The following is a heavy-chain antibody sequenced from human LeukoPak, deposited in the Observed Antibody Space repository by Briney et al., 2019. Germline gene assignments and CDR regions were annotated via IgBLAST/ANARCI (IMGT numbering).Heavy chain of an antibody. V-gene: IGHV4-59*01. D-gene: IGHD3-9*01. CDR2: IYYSGST. J-gene: IGHJ4*02. CDR3: ARGDILTGSPFDY. CDR1: GGSISSYY. Sequence: SETLSLTCTVSGGSISSYYWSWIRQSPGKGLEWIGYIYYSGSTNYNPSLKSRVTISVDTSKNQFSLKLSPVTAADTAVYYCARGDILTGSPFDYWGQGTLVTVSS.